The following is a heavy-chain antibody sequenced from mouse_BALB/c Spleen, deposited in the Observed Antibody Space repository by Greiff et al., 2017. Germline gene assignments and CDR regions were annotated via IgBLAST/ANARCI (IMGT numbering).Heavy chain of an antibody. CDR3: ARRSSYWYFDV. V-gene: IGHV3-2*02. CDR2: ISYSGST. D-gene: IGHD1-1*01. Sequence: EVQLVESGPGLVKPSQSLSLTCTVTGYSITSDYAWNWIRQFPGNKLEWMGYISYSGSTSYNPSLKSRISITRDTSKNQFFLQLNSVTTEDTATYYCARRSSYWYFDVWGAGTTVTVSS. CDR1: GYSITSDYA. J-gene: IGHJ1*01.